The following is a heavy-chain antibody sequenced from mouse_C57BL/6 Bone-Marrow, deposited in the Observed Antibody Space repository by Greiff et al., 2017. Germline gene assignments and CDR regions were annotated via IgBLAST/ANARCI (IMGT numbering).Heavy chain of an antibody. D-gene: IGHD2-5*01. CDR2: ISSGSSTI. Sequence: EVMLVESGGGLVKPGGSLKLSWAASGFTFSGYGMHWVRQAPGKGLEWVAYISSGSSTIYYADTVKGRFTISRDNAKNTLFLQMTSLRSEDTAMYYCARKVFYSNYLRLYAMDYWGQGTSVTVSS. J-gene: IGHJ4*01. CDR3: ARKVFYSNYLRLYAMDY. CDR1: GFTFSGYG. V-gene: IGHV5-17*01.